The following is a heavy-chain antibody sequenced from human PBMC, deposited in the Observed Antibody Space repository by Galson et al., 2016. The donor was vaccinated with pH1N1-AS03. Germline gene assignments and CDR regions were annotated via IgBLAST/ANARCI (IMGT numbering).Heavy chain of an antibody. D-gene: IGHD3-10*01. CDR3: ARDRISLVRGSFYYYGMDV. CDR1: GFTFSTYW. J-gene: IGHJ6*02. V-gene: IGHV3-7*03. CDR2: IKPDGSEK. Sequence: SLRLSCAASGFTFSTYWMSWVRQAPGKGLEWVANIKPDGSEKYYVDSVKGRFTISRDNAKNSLFLQMNSLRPEDTAVYYCARDRISLVRGSFYYYGMDVWGQGTTVTVSS.